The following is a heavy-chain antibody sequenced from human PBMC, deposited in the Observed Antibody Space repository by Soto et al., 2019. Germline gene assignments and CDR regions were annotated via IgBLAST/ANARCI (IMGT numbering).Heavy chain of an antibody. D-gene: IGHD3-9*01. Sequence: ASVKVSCKASGYTFTDYYMHWVRQAPGQGLEWMGWINPNSGGTNYAQKFQGRVTMTRDTSISTAYMELSRLRSDDTAVYYCARDRGDYDILTGYPPDYWGQGTLVTVSS. CDR2: INPNSGGT. V-gene: IGHV1-2*02. CDR1: GYTFTDYY. CDR3: ARDRGDYDILTGYPPDY. J-gene: IGHJ4*02.